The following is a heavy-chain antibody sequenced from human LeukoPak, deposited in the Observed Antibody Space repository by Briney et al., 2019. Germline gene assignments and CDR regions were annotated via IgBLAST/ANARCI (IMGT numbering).Heavy chain of an antibody. J-gene: IGHJ2*01. Sequence: GGSLRLSCAASGFIFSSYWMHWVRQAPGKGLVWVSRINSDGSSTSYADSVKGRFTISRDNSKNTLYLQMNSLRAEDTAVYYCARDSTGYWYFDLWGRGTLVSVSS. CDR1: GFIFSSYW. D-gene: IGHD3-3*02. CDR2: INSDGSST. V-gene: IGHV3-74*01. CDR3: ARDSTGYWYFDL.